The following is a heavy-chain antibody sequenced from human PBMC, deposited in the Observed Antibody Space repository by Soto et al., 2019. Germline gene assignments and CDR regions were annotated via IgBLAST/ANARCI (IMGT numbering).Heavy chain of an antibody. Sequence: ASVKVSCKASGYAFTSYGISWVRQAPGQGLEWMGWISAYNGNTNYAQKLQGRVAMTTDTSTSTAYMELRSLRSDDTAVYYCARETVVVVAARADYYYYGMDVWGQGTTVTVSS. D-gene: IGHD2-15*01. J-gene: IGHJ6*02. V-gene: IGHV1-18*01. CDR3: ARETVVVVAARADYYYYGMDV. CDR1: GYAFTSYG. CDR2: ISAYNGNT.